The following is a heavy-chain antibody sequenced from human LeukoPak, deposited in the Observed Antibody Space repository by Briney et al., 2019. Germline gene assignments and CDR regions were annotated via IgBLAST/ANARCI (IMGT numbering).Heavy chain of an antibody. CDR3: ARGPGITAAGNFDY. CDR2: INHSGST. J-gene: IGHJ4*02. V-gene: IGHV4-34*01. Sequence: SETLSLTCAVYDGSFSGYYWSGIRQPPGKGLEWIGEINHSGSTNYNPSLKSRVTVSVDTSKNQFSLKLSSVTAADTAVYYCARGPGITAAGNFDYWGQGTLVTVSS. D-gene: IGHD6-13*01. CDR1: DGSFSGYY.